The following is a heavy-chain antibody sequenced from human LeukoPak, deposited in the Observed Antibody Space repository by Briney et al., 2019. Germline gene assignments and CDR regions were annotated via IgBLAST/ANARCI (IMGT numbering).Heavy chain of an antibody. V-gene: IGHV3-13*01. CDR3: ARGTVGAGVFDI. Sequence: GGSLRLSCAASGFSFRSYDMHWVRQATGKGLEWVSAIATTGDTYYPGSVKGRFTISRENAKNSLYLQMNSLRAGDTAVYYCARGTVGAGVFDIWGPGTIVTVSS. D-gene: IGHD1-26*01. J-gene: IGHJ3*02. CDR1: GFSFRSYD. CDR2: IATTGDT.